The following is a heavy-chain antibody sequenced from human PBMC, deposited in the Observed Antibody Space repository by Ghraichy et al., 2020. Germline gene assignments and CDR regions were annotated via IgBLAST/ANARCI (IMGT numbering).Heavy chain of an antibody. V-gene: IGHV3-23*01. CDR2: ISGSGGGT. Sequence: GSLRLSCAASGFTFSTYVMTWVRQAPGEGLEWVSRISGSGGGTYYADSVKGRFTISRDNSKNTLYLQMNSLRAEDTAVYYCSKPGYGSGQPDGLDVWGQGTTVTVSS. D-gene: IGHD3-10*01. CDR3: SKPGYGSGQPDGLDV. J-gene: IGHJ6*02. CDR1: GFTFSTYV.